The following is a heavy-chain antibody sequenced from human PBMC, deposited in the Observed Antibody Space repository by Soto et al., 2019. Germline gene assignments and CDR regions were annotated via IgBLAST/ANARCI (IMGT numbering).Heavy chain of an antibody. CDR3: ARLVKDIVVGVAASIDY. CDR2: IYYSGST. CDR1: GGSISSSSYY. Sequence: QLQLQESGPGLVKPSETLSLTCTVSGGSISSSSYYWGWIRQPPGKGLEWIGSIYYSGSTYYNPSLKSRVTISVDTSKNQFSLKLSSVTAADTAVYYCARLVKDIVVGVAASIDYWGQGTLVTVSS. V-gene: IGHV4-39*01. J-gene: IGHJ4*02. D-gene: IGHD2-15*01.